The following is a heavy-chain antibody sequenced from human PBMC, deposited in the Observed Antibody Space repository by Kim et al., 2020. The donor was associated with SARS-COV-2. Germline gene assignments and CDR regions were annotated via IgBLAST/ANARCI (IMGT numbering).Heavy chain of an antibody. CDR2: IRSKPNNYAT. V-gene: IGHV3-73*01. D-gene: IGHD6-19*01. J-gene: IGHJ3*02. CDR1: GFTFSGST. Sequence: GGSLRLSCAASGFTFSGSTMHWVRQASGKGLEWVGRIRSKPNNYATAYAASVKGRFTISRDDSKNTAYLQMSSLKTEDTAVYYCTIVNPIAGGWYDAFDIWGQGTMVTVSS. CDR3: TIVNPIAGGWYDAFDI.